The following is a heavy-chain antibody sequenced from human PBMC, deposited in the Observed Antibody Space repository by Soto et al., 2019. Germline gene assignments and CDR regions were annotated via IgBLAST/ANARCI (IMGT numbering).Heavy chain of an antibody. CDR3: VRPLIRDVDTAMVH. Sequence: GASVKVSCKASGYTFTSYDINWVRQATGQGLEWMGWMNPNSGNTGYAQKFQGRVTMTRNTSISTAYMELSSLRSEDTAVYYCVRPLIRDVDTAMVHWGQGTLVTVSS. CDR1: GYTFTSYD. CDR2: MNPNSGNT. D-gene: IGHD5-18*01. V-gene: IGHV1-8*01. J-gene: IGHJ4*02.